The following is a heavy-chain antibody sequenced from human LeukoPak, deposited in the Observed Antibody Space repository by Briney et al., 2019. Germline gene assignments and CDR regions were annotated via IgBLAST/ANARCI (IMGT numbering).Heavy chain of an antibody. D-gene: IGHD4-23*01. CDR2: VNYSGSST. J-gene: IGHJ3*01. CDR3: ARDDFGGTHDTFDV. CDR1: GFTFSSYE. Sequence: GSLRLSCAASGFTFSSYEMNWVRQAPGKGLEWIGEVNYSGSSTNYNPSFKSRVTVSVDTARNQFSLTLSSVTAADTAVYYCARDDFGGTHDTFDVWGQGTVVTVSS. V-gene: IGHV4-34*01.